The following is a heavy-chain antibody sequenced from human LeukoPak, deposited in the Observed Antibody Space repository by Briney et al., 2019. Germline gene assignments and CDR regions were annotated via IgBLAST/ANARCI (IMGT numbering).Heavy chain of an antibody. CDR2: ISGSGGST. V-gene: IGHV3-23*01. D-gene: IGHD4-23*01. CDR3: AKPTVATPYYYMDV. J-gene: IGHJ6*03. CDR1: GFTFSSYG. Sequence: GGSLRLSCAASGFTFSSYGIHWVRQAPGKGLEWVSAISGSGGSTYYADSVKGRFTISRDNSKNTLYLQMNSLRAEDTAVYYCAKPTVATPYYYMDVWGKGTTVTISS.